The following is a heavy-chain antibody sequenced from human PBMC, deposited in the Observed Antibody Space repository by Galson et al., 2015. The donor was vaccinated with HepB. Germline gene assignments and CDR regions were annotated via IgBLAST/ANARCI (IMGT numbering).Heavy chain of an antibody. CDR3: ARHWYYYDSSGLPRGAFDI. CDR1: GGSISSSSYY. Sequence: SETLSLTCTVSGGSISSSSYYWGWIRQPPGKGLEWIGSIYYSGSTYYNPSLKSRVTISVDTSKNQFSLKLSSVTAADTAVYYCARHWYYYDSSGLPRGAFDIWGQGTMVTVSS. D-gene: IGHD3-22*01. V-gene: IGHV4-39*01. J-gene: IGHJ3*02. CDR2: IYYSGST.